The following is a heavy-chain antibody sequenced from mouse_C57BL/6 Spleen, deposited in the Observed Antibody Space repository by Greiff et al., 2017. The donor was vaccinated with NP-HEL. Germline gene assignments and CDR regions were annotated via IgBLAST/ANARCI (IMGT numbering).Heavy chain of an antibody. V-gene: IGHV2-2*01. CDR1: GFSLTSYG. CDR3: ARNSGTDYAMDY. CDR2: IWSGGST. Sequence: QVQLQQSGPGLVQPSQSLSITCTVSGFSLTSYGVNWVRQSPGKGLEWLGVIWSGGSTDYNAALISRLSISKDNSKSQVFFKMNSLQADDTAIYYCARNSGTDYAMDYWGQGTSVTVSS. D-gene: IGHD4-1*01. J-gene: IGHJ4*01.